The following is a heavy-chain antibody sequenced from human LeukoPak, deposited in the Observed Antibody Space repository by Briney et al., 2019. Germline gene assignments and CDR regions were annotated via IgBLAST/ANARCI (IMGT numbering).Heavy chain of an antibody. V-gene: IGHV4-39*07. D-gene: IGHD6-13*01. J-gene: IGHJ4*02. CDR3: ASSSSSWYFFDY. CDR1: GGSISSSSYY. CDR2: IYYSGST. Sequence: SETLSLTCTVSGGSISSSSYYWGWIRQPPGKVLEWIGSIYYSGSTYYNPSLNSRVTISVDTSKNQFSLKLSSVTAADTAVYYCASSSSSWYFFDYWGQGTLVTVSS.